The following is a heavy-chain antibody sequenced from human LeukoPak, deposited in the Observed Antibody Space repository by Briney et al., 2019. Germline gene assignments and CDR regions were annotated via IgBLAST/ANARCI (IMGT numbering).Heavy chain of an antibody. CDR2: INTNTGNP. CDR3: AREGGYYYDSSGYSFDY. Sequence: ASVKVSCKASGYTFTSYAMNWVRQAPGQGLEWMGWINTNTGNPTYAQGFTGRFGFSLDTSVSTAYLQISSLKAEDTAVYYCAREGGYYYDSSGYSFDYWGQGTLVTVSS. D-gene: IGHD3-22*01. J-gene: IGHJ4*02. CDR1: GYTFTSYA. V-gene: IGHV7-4-1*02.